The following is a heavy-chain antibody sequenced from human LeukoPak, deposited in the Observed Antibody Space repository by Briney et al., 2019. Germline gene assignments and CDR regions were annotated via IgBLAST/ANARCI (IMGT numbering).Heavy chain of an antibody. CDR2: IKSKTDGGTT. Sequence: KSGGSLRLSCAASGLTFSNTWMSWVRQAPGKGLEWVGRIKSKTDGGTTDYAAPVKGRFTISRDDSKNTLYLQMNSLKTEDTAVYYCTTTAFVVVPAAVGGSTDYWGQGTLVTVSS. CDR3: TTTAFVVVPAAVGGSTDY. D-gene: IGHD2-2*01. J-gene: IGHJ4*02. CDR1: GLTFSNTW. V-gene: IGHV3-15*01.